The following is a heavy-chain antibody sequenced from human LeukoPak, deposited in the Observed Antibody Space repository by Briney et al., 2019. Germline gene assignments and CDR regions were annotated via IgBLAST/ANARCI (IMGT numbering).Heavy chain of an antibody. CDR2: IFNSGNI. V-gene: IGHV4-61*02. Sequence: SETLSLTCIVSGGSISSGSYYGGWIRLPAGKGLEWIGRIFNSGNINYNPSLESRVTMSVDTSKNQVSLRLSSVTAADTAVYYCARDDLPYSVHHGMDVWGQGTTVTVSS. J-gene: IGHJ6*02. CDR3: ARDDLPYSVHHGMDV. D-gene: IGHD2-21*01. CDR1: GGSISSGSYY.